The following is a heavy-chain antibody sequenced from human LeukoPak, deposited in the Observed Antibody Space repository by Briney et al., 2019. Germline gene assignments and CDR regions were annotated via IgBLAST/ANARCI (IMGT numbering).Heavy chain of an antibody. CDR2: ISSSSSYI. J-gene: IGHJ5*02. V-gene: IGHV3-21*01. Sequence: GGSLRLSCAASGFTFSSYSMNWVRRAPGKGLEWVSSISSSSSYIYYADSVKGRFTISRDNAKNSLYLQMNSLRAEDTAVYYCARDLGGGYCSGGSCYPPLSVDPWGQGTLVTVSS. CDR1: GFTFSSYS. D-gene: IGHD2-15*01. CDR3: ARDLGGGYCSGGSCYPPLSVDP.